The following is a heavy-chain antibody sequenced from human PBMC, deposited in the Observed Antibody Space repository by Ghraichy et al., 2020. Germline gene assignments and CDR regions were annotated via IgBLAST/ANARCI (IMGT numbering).Heavy chain of an antibody. Sequence: GGSLRLSCAASGSTFSSYAMYWVRQAPGKGLEYVSAISSDGTSTHYAKSVEGRFTISRDNSKDTVFLQMGSLRPEDMAVYYCARGHGSDGNSDGLSIIGGFDCWGQGSQVT. CDR3: ARGHGSDGNSDGLSIIGGFDC. V-gene: IGHV3-64*01. J-gene: IGHJ4*02. D-gene: IGHD5-18*01. CDR2: ISSDGTST. CDR1: GSTFSSYA.